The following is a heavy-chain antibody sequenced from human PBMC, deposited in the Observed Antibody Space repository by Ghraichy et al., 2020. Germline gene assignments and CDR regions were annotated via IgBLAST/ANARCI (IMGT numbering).Heavy chain of an antibody. CDR3: ARDSFLYNWNYARWFDP. CDR2: IYYSGST. D-gene: IGHD1-7*01. Sequence: SETLSLTCTVSGGSISSYYWSWIRQPPGKGLEWIGYIYYSGSTNYNPSLKSRVTISVDTSKNQFSLKLSSVTAADTAVYYCARDSFLYNWNYARWFDPWGQGTLVTVSS. CDR1: GGSISSYY. V-gene: IGHV4-59*01. J-gene: IGHJ5*02.